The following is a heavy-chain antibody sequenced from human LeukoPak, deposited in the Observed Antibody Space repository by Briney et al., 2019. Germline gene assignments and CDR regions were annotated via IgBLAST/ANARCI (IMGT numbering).Heavy chain of an antibody. CDR3: ARGLSYYDSSGYYLVNGGFDF. V-gene: IGHV4-30-4*08. CDR1: GGSISSGDYY. D-gene: IGHD3-22*01. CDR2: IHYTGST. J-gene: IGHJ4*02. Sequence: PSQTLSLTCSVSGGSISSGDYYWSWIRQPPGKGLEWIGYIHYTGSTYYNPSLNSRVTVSIDMSKNQFSLKLSSVAAADTAVYYCARGLSYYDSSGYYLVNGGFDFWGQGILVTVSS.